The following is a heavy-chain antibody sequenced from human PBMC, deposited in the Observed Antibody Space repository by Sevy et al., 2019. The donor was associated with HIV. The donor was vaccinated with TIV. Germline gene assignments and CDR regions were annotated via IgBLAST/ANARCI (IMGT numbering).Heavy chain of an antibody. D-gene: IGHD3-3*01. CDR2: INHSGST. CDR3: ARGRRILEWSTNVYYYYGMDV. J-gene: IGHJ6*02. CDR1: GGSFSGYY. V-gene: IGHV4-34*01. Sequence: SETLSLTCAVYGGSFSGYYWSWIRQPPGKGLEWIGEINHSGSTNYNPSLKSRVTISVDTSKNQFSLKLSSVTAADTAVYYCARGRRILEWSTNVYYYYGMDVWGQGTTVTVSS.